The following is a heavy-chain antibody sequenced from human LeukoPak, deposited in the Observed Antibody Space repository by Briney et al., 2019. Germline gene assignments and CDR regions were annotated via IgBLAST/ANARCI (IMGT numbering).Heavy chain of an antibody. CDR3: AMYDSFFDY. V-gene: IGHV4-59*08. CDR2: IHYSGST. CDR1: GGSISNYY. Sequence: PSETLSLTCTVSGGSISNYYWSWFRQPPGKGLEWIGYIHYSGSTNYNPSLKSRVTISLDTSKKQFFLRLSSVTAADTAVYYCAMYDSFFDYCGQGTLVTVSS. J-gene: IGHJ4*02. D-gene: IGHD1-1*01.